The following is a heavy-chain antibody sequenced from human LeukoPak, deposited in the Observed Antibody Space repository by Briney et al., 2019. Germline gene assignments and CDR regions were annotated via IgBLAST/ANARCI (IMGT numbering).Heavy chain of an antibody. CDR3: AGSPAAGTAY. V-gene: IGHV7-4-1*02. CDR2: INTNTGNP. Sequence: GASVKVSCKASGNTFTSYAMNWVRQAPGQGLEWMGWINTNTGNPTYAQGFTGRFVFSLDTSVSTAYLQISSLKTEDTAVYYCAGSPAAGTAYWGQGTLVTVSS. D-gene: IGHD6-13*01. J-gene: IGHJ4*02. CDR1: GNTFTSYA.